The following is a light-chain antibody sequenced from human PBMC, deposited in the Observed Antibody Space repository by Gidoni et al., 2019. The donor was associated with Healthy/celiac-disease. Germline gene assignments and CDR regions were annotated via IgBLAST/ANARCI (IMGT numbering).Light chain of an antibody. V-gene: IGKV1-33*01. Sequence: DTHMTQTPSSLSASVGDRVTITCRASQDICIYLNWYQQKPGKAPKLLIYGASNLETGVPSRFSGSGSGTDFTFTIISLQPEDIATYYCQQCDNLPLTFGQGTRLEIE. CDR2: GAS. CDR3: QQCDNLPLT. J-gene: IGKJ5*01. CDR1: QDICIY.